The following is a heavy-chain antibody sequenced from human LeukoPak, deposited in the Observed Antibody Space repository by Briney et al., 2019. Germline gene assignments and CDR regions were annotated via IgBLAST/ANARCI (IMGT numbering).Heavy chain of an antibody. Sequence: GSSVKVSCKPSGGSFRYYDISWVRQAPGQGLEWMGRSIPLYATTKYAQRFQGRVTIITDASATTAYMELSSLRSEDTAVYYCATASVPGAIEGPFDALDTWAKGQWSPSLQ. CDR3: ATASVPGAIEGPFDALDT. CDR2: SIPLYATT. J-gene: IGHJ3*02. V-gene: IGHV1-69*05. D-gene: IGHD2-2*02. CDR1: GGSFRYYD.